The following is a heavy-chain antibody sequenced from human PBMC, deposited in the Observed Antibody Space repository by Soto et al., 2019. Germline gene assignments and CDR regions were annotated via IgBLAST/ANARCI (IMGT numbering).Heavy chain of an antibody. D-gene: IGHD2-8*01. V-gene: IGHV4-34*01. J-gene: IGHJ4*02. Sequence: QVQLQQWGAGLLKPSETLSLTCAVYGGSFSGYYWSLIRQPPGKGLEWIGEINHSGSTNYNPSLKSRVTISVDPSKYQFSLKLSSVTAADTAVYYCARAMGGFCSNTNCSASLEFWGQGTLVTVSS. CDR2: INHSGST. CDR1: GGSFSGYY. CDR3: ARAMGGFCSNTNCSASLEF.